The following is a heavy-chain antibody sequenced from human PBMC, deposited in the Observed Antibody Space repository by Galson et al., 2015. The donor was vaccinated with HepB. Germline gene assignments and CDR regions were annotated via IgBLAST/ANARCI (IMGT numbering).Heavy chain of an antibody. Sequence: SLRLSCAASGFTFSSYAMNWVRQAPGKGLEWVAVLSSHGDNEYYADSVKGRFTISRDNSENTVYLQMHSLRVEDTAVYYCARAKEGRGYFDDWGQGTLVTVSS. J-gene: IGHJ4*02. CDR2: LSSHGDNE. CDR1: GFTFSSYA. V-gene: IGHV3-30*04. D-gene: IGHD3-10*01. CDR3: ARAKEGRGYFDD.